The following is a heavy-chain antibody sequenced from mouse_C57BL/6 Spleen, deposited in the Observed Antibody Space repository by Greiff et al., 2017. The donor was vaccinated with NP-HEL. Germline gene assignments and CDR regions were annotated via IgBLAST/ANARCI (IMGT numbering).Heavy chain of an antibody. J-gene: IGHJ4*01. V-gene: IGHV7-3*01. CDR2: IRNKANGYTT. CDR1: GFTFTDYY. D-gene: IGHD2-3*01. Sequence: EVQGVESGGGLVQPGGSLSLSCAASGFTFTDYYMSWVRQPPGKALEWLGFIRNKANGYTTEYSASVKGRFTISRDNSLSILYLQMNALRAEDSATYYCARYMPSDGYYEGYYAMDYWGQGTSVTVSS. CDR3: ARYMPSDGYYEGYYAMDY.